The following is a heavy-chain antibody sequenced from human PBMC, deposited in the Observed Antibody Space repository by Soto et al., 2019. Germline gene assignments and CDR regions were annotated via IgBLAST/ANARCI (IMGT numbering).Heavy chain of an antibody. V-gene: IGHV3-23*01. D-gene: IGHD6-19*01. J-gene: IGHJ4*02. CDR3: AKALAVAGIIYYFDY. CDR1: GFTFSSYA. CDR2: ISGSGGST. Sequence: GGSLRLSCAASGFTFSSYAMSWVRQAPGKGLEWVSAISGSGGSTYYADSVKGRFTISRDNSKNTLYLQMNSLRAEDTAVYYCAKALAVAGIIYYFDYWGQGTLVTVSS.